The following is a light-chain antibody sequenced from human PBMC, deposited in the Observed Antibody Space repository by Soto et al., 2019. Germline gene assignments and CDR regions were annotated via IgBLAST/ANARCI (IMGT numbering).Light chain of an antibody. CDR1: QRVSSH. Sequence: ETVMTQSPVTLSVSPGDTATLSCRASQRVSSHLAWYQQKPGQAPRLLIYAASTRATGIPVRFSGSGSETEFPLTIRSLQSEDFALYYCHQYNNWPCTFGQGTKVEIK. V-gene: IGKV3-15*01. CDR3: HQYNNWPCT. CDR2: AAS. J-gene: IGKJ1*01.